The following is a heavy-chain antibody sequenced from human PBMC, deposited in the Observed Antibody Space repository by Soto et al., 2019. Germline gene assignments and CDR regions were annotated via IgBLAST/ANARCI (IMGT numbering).Heavy chain of an antibody. CDR2: MSYDGSNK. V-gene: IGHV3-30-3*01. D-gene: IGHD3-16*01. CDR3: ARDEGAY. CDR1: GFTFSSYA. Sequence: QVQLVESGGGVVQPGRSLRLSCAASGFTFSSYAMHWVRRAPGKGLVWMAVMSYDGSNKYYADSVKGRFTISRDNSKDTLYLQMTSLRPGDTALYYCARDEGAYWGQGTLVIVSS. J-gene: IGHJ4*02.